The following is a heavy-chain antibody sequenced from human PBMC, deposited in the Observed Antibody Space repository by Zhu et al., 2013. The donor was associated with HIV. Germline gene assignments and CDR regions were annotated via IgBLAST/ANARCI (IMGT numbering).Heavy chain of an antibody. CDR1: GYTFTKYD. J-gene: IGHJ4*02. CDR2: MNPNSGNR. Sequence: QVQLVQSGAEVKKPGTSVKVSCKVSGYTFTKYDINWVRQATGQGPERMGWMNPNSGNRGYAQKFQGRLTMTRNTSIRTAYMELSSLKSEDTAVYYCVRGRDGDGYNYGYWGQGTLVTVSS. D-gene: IGHD5-12*01. V-gene: IGHV1-8*01. CDR3: VRGRDGDGYNYGY.